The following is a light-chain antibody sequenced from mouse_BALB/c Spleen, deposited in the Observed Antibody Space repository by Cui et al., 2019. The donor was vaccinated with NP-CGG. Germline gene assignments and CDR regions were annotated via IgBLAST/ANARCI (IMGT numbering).Light chain of an antibody. CDR1: TGTVTTSNY. J-gene: IGLJ1*01. Sequence: QAVVTQESALTTSPGETVTLTCRSSTGTVTTSNYANWVQEKPDHLFTGLIGGTNNRAPGVPARFSGSLIGDKAALTITGAQTDDEAIYFCALWYSNHWVFGGGTELTVL. CDR3: ALWYSNHWV. V-gene: IGLV1*01. CDR2: GTN.